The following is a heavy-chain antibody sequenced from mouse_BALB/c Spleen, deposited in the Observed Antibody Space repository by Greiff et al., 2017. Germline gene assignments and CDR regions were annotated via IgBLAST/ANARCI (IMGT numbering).Heavy chain of an antibody. J-gene: IGHJ3*01. CDR1: GFTFSSYA. D-gene: IGHD2-3*01. CDR2: ISSGGSYT. Sequence: EVHLVESGGGLVKPGGSLKLSCAASGFTFSSYAMSWVRQSPEKRLEWVAEISSGGSYTYYPDTVTGRFTISRDNAKNTLYLEMSSLRSEDTAMYYCAREGDGYPAWFAYWGQGTLVTVSA. V-gene: IGHV5-9-4*01. CDR3: AREGDGYPAWFAY.